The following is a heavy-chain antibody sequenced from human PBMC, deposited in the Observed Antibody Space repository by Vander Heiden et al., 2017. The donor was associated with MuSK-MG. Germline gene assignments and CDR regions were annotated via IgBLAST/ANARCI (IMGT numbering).Heavy chain of an antibody. J-gene: IGHJ4*02. CDR3: ARDAPYGSGSYFDY. CDR1: GFTFSSYA. Sequence: QVQLVESGGGVVQPGRSLRLSCAASGFTFSSYAMHWVRQAPGKGLEWVAVISYYGSNKYYADSVKGRFTISRDNSKNTLYLQMNSLRAEDTAVYYCARDAPYGSGSYFDYWGQGTLVTVSS. V-gene: IGHV3-30*04. CDR2: ISYYGSNK. D-gene: IGHD3-10*01.